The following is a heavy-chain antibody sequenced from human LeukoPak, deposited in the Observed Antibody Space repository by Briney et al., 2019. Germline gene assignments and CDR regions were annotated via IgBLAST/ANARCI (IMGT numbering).Heavy chain of an antibody. V-gene: IGHV3-23*01. CDR1: GFTVSHNY. D-gene: IGHD6-19*01. CDR2: VRGNGYDT. Sequence: GGSLRLSCTASGFTVSHNYMHWVRQAPGKGLEWVSAVRGNGYDTYYANSVKGRFTISRDSSKNTLYLQMNGLRADDTAVYHCAKSRSVEDGFDIWGHGTMVTVSS. J-gene: IGHJ3*02. CDR3: AKSRSVEDGFDI.